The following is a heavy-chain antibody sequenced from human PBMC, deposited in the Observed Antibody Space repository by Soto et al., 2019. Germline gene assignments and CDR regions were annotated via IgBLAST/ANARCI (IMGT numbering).Heavy chain of an antibody. V-gene: IGHV3-74*01. Sequence: GGTLRLSCAASGFTFTIYWMHWVRQAPGQGLVWVSSIKSDGSSTNYADSVKGRFTVSRDNAKNTVYLQMNSLRAEDTAVYYCARGGRGGFDYWGQGALVTVFS. CDR2: IKSDGSST. D-gene: IGHD3-16*01. CDR1: GFTFTIYW. J-gene: IGHJ4*02. CDR3: ARGGRGGFDY.